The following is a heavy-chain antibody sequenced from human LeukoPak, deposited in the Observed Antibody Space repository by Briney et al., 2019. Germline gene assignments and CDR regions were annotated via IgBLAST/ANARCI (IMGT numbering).Heavy chain of an antibody. Sequence: ASVKVSCKASGYTFTSYYMHWVRQAPGQGLEWMGIINPSGGTTNYAQKFRGRVTMTRDMSTSTVYMELSSLRSEDTAVYYCARPLRYCSGGSCGWFDPWGQGTLVTVSS. CDR3: ARPLRYCSGGSCGWFDP. V-gene: IGHV1-46*01. CDR1: GYTFTSYY. J-gene: IGHJ5*02. CDR2: INPSGGTT. D-gene: IGHD2-15*01.